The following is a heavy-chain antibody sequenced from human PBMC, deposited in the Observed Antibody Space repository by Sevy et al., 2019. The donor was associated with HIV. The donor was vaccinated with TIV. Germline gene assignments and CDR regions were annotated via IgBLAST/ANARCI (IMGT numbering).Heavy chain of an antibody. D-gene: IGHD2-15*01. CDR1: GFTFSYAW. V-gene: IGHV3-23*01. CDR3: AKDLGWPL. Sequence: GGSLRLSCAASGFTFSYAWMTWVRQAPGKGLEWVSGITSTGSTTYYMDSVKGRFTISRDNSKNTLYLQMNSLRAEDTAVYYCAKDLGWPLWGQGTLVTVSS. CDR2: ITSTGSTT. J-gene: IGHJ4*02.